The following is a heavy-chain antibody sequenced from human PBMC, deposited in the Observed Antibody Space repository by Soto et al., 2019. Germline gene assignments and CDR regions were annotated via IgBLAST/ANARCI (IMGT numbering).Heavy chain of an antibody. CDR1: GYTFTDYY. D-gene: IGHD6-19*01. V-gene: IGHV1-2*02. J-gene: IGHJ4*02. CDR3: TRASAVTGGSSNSLPNAY. Sequence: QVHLVQSGAEVTEPGASVKVSCKASGYTFTDYYLHWVRQAPGQGLEWMGWLNPDSGVTRFAQKFQDRFTLTRDTSISTAYMELSRLTSDDTAVYYCTRASAVTGGSSNSLPNAYWGQGSLVTVSS. CDR2: LNPDSGVT.